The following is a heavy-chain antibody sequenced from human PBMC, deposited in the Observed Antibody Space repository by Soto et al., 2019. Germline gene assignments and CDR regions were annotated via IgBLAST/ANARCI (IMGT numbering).Heavy chain of an antibody. Sequence: EVQLLESGGGFVQPGGSLRLSCAASGFTFSSYAMSWVRQAPGKGLEWVSTITDSGGTTNYADSVKGRFTIPRDNSKNTVDRQMNSLSPVDPAVYYCANTTSGPGSFDHLGQASL. V-gene: IGHV3-23*01. CDR3: ANTTSGPGSFDH. J-gene: IGHJ4*02. D-gene: IGHD7-27*01. CDR2: ITDSGGTT. CDR1: GFTFSSYA.